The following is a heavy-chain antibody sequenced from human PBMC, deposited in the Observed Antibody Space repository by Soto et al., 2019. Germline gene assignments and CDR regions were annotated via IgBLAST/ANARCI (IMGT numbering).Heavy chain of an antibody. CDR3: ARGGYCSGGSCYYPYYYYGMDV. D-gene: IGHD2-15*01. CDR1: GFTFSSYS. CDR2: ISSSSSYI. Sequence: KAGGSLRLSCAASGFTFSSYSMNWVRQAPGKGLEWVSTISSSSSYIYYADSVKGRFTISRDNAKNSLYLQMNSLRAEDTAVYYCARGGYCSGGSCYYPYYYYGMDVWGQGTTVTVSS. V-gene: IGHV3-21*01. J-gene: IGHJ6*02.